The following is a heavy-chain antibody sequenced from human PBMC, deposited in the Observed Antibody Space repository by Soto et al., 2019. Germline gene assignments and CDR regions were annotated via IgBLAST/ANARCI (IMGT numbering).Heavy chain of an antibody. V-gene: IGHV3-11*06. J-gene: IGHJ6*02. CDR1: GFTFSDYY. CDR2: ISSSSSYT. CDR3: AREEDPRYYYGMDV. Sequence: GGSLRLSCAASGFTFSDYYMSWIRQAPGKGLEWVSYISSSSSYTNYADSVKGRFTISRDNAKNSLYLQMNSLRAEDTAVYYCAREEDPRYYYGMDVWGQGTTVTVSS.